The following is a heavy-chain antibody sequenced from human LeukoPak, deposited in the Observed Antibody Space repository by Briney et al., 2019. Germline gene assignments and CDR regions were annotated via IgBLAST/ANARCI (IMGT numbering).Heavy chain of an antibody. CDR2: IYYSGST. V-gene: IGHV4-59*01. Sequence: SETLSLTCTVSGFSIRSYYWSWIRQPPGKGLEWIGSIYYSGSTNYNPSLKSRVTISIDTSKNHVSLKLNSVTAADAAVYFCAKGRWNGMDVWGRGTTVTVSS. CDR3: AKGRWNGMDV. J-gene: IGHJ6*02. D-gene: IGHD4-23*01. CDR1: GFSIRSYY.